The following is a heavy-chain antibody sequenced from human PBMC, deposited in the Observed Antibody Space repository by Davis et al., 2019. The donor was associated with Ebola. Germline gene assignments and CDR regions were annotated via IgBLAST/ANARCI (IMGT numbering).Heavy chain of an antibody. D-gene: IGHD1-26*01. CDR2: IKQDGSNK. Sequence: GESLKISCAASGFSFSSYWMSWVRQAPGKGLEWVASIKQDGSNKYYVDSVKGRFTISRDNSKNTLYLQMDSLRAEDTAVYYCARGSSASYRDAFDIWGQGTMVTVSS. V-gene: IGHV3-7*01. CDR3: ARGSSASYRDAFDI. CDR1: GFSFSSYW. J-gene: IGHJ3*02.